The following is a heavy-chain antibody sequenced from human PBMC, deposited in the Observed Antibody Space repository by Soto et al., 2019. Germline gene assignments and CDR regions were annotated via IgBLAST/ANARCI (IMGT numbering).Heavy chain of an antibody. J-gene: IGHJ6*03. V-gene: IGHV3-9*01. Sequence: SLRLSCAASGFTFDDYAMHWVRQAPGKGLEWVSGISWNSGSIGYADSAKGRFTISRDNAKNSLYLQMNSLRAEDTALYYCATSLSTVTTSENYYYYYMDVWGKGTKVT. CDR2: ISWNSGSI. CDR3: ATSLSTVTTSENYYYYYMDV. CDR1: GFTFDDYA. D-gene: IGHD4-4*01.